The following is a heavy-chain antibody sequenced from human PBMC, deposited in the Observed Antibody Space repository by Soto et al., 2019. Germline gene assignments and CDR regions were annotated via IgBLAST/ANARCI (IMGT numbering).Heavy chain of an antibody. CDR3: ARDRDGNFDY. Sequence: GGSLRLSCAASGFTFSSYDMHWVRQATGKGLELVSAIGTAGDTYYPGSVKGRFTISRENAKYSLYLQMNSLRAGDTAVYYCARDRDGNFDYWGQGTLVTVSS. J-gene: IGHJ4*02. CDR1: GFTFSSYD. CDR2: IGTAGDT. V-gene: IGHV3-13*01. D-gene: IGHD1-26*01.